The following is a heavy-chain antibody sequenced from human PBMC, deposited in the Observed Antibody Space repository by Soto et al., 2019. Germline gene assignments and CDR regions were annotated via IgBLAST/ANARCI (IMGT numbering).Heavy chain of an antibody. CDR3: ANRYSGYGGKEDDY. Sequence: GSLRLSCAASGFTFSSYAMSWVRQAPGKGLEWVSAISGSGGSTYYADSVKGRFTISRDNSKNTLYLQMNSLRAEDTAVYYCANRYSGYGGKEDDYWGQGTLVTVSS. CDR1: GFTFSSYA. V-gene: IGHV3-23*01. J-gene: IGHJ4*02. CDR2: ISGSGGST. D-gene: IGHD5-12*01.